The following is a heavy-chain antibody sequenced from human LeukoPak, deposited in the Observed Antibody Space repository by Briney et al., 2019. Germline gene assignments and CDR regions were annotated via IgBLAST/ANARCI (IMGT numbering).Heavy chain of an antibody. CDR3: ARGYSSSWYYLDY. J-gene: IGHJ4*02. CDR2: KFYRGST. CDR1: GDAISSSGFS. D-gene: IGHD6-13*01. Sequence: PSETLSLTCTVSGDAISSSGFSWGWIRQPPGKGLEWIGCKFYRGSTYYNPSLKSRVSISVDTSKNQFSLKLSSVTAADTAVYYCARGYSSSWYYLDYWGQGTLVTVSS. V-gene: IGHV4-39*01.